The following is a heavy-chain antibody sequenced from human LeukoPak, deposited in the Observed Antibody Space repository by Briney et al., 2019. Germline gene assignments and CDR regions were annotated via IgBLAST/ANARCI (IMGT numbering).Heavy chain of an antibody. D-gene: IGHD5-18*01. V-gene: IGHV1-69*13. Sequence: SVKVSCKASGGTFISYAISWVRQAPGQGLEWMGGIIPIFGTANYAQKFQGRVTITADESTSTAYMELSSLRSEDTAVYYCARVPGYSYAFDYWGQGTPVTVSS. CDR3: ARVPGYSYAFDY. CDR1: GGTFISYA. J-gene: IGHJ4*02. CDR2: IIPIFGTA.